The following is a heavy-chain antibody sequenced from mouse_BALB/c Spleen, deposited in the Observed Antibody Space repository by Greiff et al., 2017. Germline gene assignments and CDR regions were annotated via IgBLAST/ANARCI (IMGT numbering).Heavy chain of an antibody. CDR3: ARYEGLSWYFDV. V-gene: IGHV1-55*01. Sequence: QVQLQQPGAELVKPGASVKLSCKASGYTFTSYWMHWVKQRPGHGLEWIGDIYPGGGYTNYNEKFKGKATLTADTSSSTAYMQLSSLTSEDSAVYFCARYEGLSWYFDVWGAGTTVTVSS. J-gene: IGHJ1*01. D-gene: IGHD2-3*01. CDR2: IYPGGGYT. CDR1: GYTFTSYW.